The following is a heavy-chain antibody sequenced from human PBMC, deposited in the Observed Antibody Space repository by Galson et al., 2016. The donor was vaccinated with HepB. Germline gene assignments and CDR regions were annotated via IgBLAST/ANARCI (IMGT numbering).Heavy chain of an antibody. CDR1: GFSFSNFA. V-gene: IGHV3-23*01. D-gene: IGHD3-22*01. J-gene: IGHJ4*02. CDR3: AREEPCYDSSAYCDY. Sequence: SLRLSCAASGFSFSNFAMSWVRQAPGKGLEWVSAISGGGGGTYYADSVKGRFTISRDNSKNTVSLQMNNLRVEDTALYYCAREEPCYDSSAYCDYWGQGALVTVSS. CDR2: ISGGGGGT.